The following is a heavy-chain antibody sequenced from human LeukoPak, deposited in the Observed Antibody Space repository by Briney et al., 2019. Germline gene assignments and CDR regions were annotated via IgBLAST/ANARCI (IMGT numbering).Heavy chain of an antibody. CDR2: ISAYNGNT. Sequence: GASVKVSCKASGYTFTSYGISWVRQAPGQGLEWMGWISAYNGNTNYAQKLQGRVTMTTDTSTSTAYMELRSLRSDDTAVYYCATTPLGGPYYYDSSGYLTHLDYWGQGTLVTVSS. CDR1: GYTFTSYG. J-gene: IGHJ4*02. CDR3: ATTPLGGPYYYDSSGYLTHLDY. D-gene: IGHD3-22*01. V-gene: IGHV1-18*01.